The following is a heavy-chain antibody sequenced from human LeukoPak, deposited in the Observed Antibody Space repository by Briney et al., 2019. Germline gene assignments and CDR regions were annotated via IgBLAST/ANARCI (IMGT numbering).Heavy chain of an antibody. CDR3: AKDFAQEGTHSVDY. Sequence: GGSLRLSCAASGFTFSSYGMSWVRQAPGKGLEWVSAISGSGGSTYYADSVKGRFTISRDNSKNTLFLQMNSLRAEDTAVYYCAKDFAQEGTHSVDYWGQGTVVTVSS. J-gene: IGHJ4*02. CDR1: GFTFSSYG. V-gene: IGHV3-23*01. D-gene: IGHD3-10*01. CDR2: ISGSGGST.